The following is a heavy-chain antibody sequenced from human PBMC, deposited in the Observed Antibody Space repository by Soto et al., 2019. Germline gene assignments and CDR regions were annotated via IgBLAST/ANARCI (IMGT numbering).Heavy chain of an antibody. D-gene: IGHD5-18*01. Sequence: SVKVSCKASGFTFTSSAMQWVRQARGQRLEWIGWIVVGSGNTNYAQKFQERVTITRDMSTSTAYMELSSLRSEDTAVYYCAADSYGYDYYYGMDVWGQGTTVTVSS. CDR1: GFTFTSSA. J-gene: IGHJ6*02. V-gene: IGHV1-58*02. CDR3: AADSYGYDYYYGMDV. CDR2: IVVGSGNT.